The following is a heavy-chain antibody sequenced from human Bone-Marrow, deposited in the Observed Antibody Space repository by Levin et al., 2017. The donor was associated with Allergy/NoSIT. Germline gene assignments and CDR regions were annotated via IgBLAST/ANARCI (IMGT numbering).Heavy chain of an antibody. CDR2: IYSGGAS. CDR3: ARARTFTTIFDL. D-gene: IGHD3-22*01. CDR1: GGSMRTHF. J-gene: IGHJ4*02. V-gene: IGHV4-59*11. Sequence: GSLRLSCNVSGGSMRTHFWSWIRQPPGKGLEWIGYIYSGGASNYSPSLKSRITMSVDTSKTQFSLELKSVTAADTAVYYCARARTFTTIFDLWGQGAPVTVSS.